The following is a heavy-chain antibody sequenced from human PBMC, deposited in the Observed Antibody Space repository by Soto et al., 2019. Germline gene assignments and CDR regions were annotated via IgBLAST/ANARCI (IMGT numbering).Heavy chain of an antibody. CDR1: GYSFGSYW. D-gene: IGHD3-3*01. J-gene: IGHJ6*02. V-gene: IGHV5-10-1*03. CDR2: IDPGDSES. Sequence: EVKLVQSGAEVKKPGEPLRISCQASGYSFGSYWIRRVRQMPGKGLEWMGMIDPGDSESIYSPSSQGHVTFSVDASISTAYLHWRSLKASDTATYYCARQGPDKIFGWDVWGQGTTVIVSS. CDR3: ARQGPDKIFGWDV.